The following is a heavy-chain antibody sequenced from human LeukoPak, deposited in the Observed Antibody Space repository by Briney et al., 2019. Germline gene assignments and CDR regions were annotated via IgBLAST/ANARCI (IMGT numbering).Heavy chain of an antibody. V-gene: IGHV3-23*01. CDR2: ISGSAYAT. Sequence: GGSLILSCAASGYTFSNYAMSWVRQPPGKGLEWVSTISGSAYATYYAASVKGRFTISRDNSKNTLYLQLSTLRAEETAIYYCARNDGDWQRYYFELWGQGSLVTVSS. D-gene: IGHD4-17*01. CDR3: ARNDGDWQRYYFEL. CDR1: GYTFSNYA. J-gene: IGHJ4*02.